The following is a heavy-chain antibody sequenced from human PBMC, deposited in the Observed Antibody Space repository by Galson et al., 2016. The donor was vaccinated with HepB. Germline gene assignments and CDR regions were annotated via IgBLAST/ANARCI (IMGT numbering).Heavy chain of an antibody. D-gene: IGHD2-2*02. CDR2: ISTNSGKT. V-gene: IGHV1-18*01. J-gene: IGHJ4*02. CDR3: ARFETSGNSYYFDS. Sequence: SVKVSCKASGYTFTRYGINWVRQAPGQGLEWMGWISTNSGKTNYAQRVQGRVTMTTDISTSTAYMELRSLRSDDTAVYYCARFETSGNSYYFDSWGQGTLVIVSP. CDR1: GYTFTRYG.